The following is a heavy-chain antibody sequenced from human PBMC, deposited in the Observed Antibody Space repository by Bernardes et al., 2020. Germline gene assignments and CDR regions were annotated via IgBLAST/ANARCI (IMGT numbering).Heavy chain of an antibody. CDR1: GYTFTSYD. J-gene: IGHJ3*02. CDR3: ARGYSSGWYIFHPSNLHAFDI. CDR2: MNPNSGNT. V-gene: IGHV1-8*01. D-gene: IGHD6-19*01. Sequence: ASVKVSCKASGYTFTSYDINWVRQATGQGLEWMGWMNPNSGNTGYAQKFQGRVTMTRNTSISTAYMELSSLRSEDTAVYYCARGYSSGWYIFHPSNLHAFDIWGQGTMVTVSS.